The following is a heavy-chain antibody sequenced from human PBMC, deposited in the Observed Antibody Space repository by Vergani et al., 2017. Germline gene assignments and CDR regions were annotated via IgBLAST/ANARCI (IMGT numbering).Heavy chain of an antibody. Sequence: QVQLVQSGAEVKKPGASVKVSCKASGYTFTSYGINWVRQATGQGLEWMGWMNPNSGNTGYAQKFQGRVTMTRNTSISTAYMELSSLRSEDTAVYYCARPNYDFWSGYVFYFDYWGQGTLVTVSS. CDR3: ARPNYDFWSGYVFYFDY. CDR1: GYTFTSYG. V-gene: IGHV1-8*01. CDR2: MNPNSGNT. J-gene: IGHJ4*02. D-gene: IGHD3-3*01.